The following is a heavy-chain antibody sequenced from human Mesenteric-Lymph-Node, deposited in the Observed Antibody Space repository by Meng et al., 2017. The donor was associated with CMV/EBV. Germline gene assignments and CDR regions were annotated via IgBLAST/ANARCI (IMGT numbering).Heavy chain of an antibody. V-gene: IGHV4-34*11. J-gene: IGHJ4*02. CDR2: TYYSGST. CDR1: GGSFSGYY. CDR3: ERDVWQQLVDSV. D-gene: IGHD6-13*01. Sequence: SETLSLTCAVYGGSFSGYYWSWIRQPPGKGLEWIGYTYYSGSTNYNPSLKSRVTISVDTSRNQFSLKLTSVTAADTAVYYCERDVWQQLVDSVWGQGTLVTVSS.